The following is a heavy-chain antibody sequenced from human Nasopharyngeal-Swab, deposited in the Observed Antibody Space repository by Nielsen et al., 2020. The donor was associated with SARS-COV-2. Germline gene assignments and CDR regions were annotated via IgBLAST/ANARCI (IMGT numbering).Heavy chain of an antibody. CDR1: GFTFSEYA. CDR2: ISGGGEST. CDR3: AKEYSSGWYFPGY. V-gene: IGHV3-23*01. J-gene: IGHJ4*02. D-gene: IGHD6-19*01. Sequence: GGSLRLSCAASGFTFSEYAFHWVRQAPGKGLEWVSVISGGGESTHYADSVKGRFSISRVDSRETVYLQMDSLRAEDTAVYYCAKEYSSGWYFPGYWGQGTLVTVSS.